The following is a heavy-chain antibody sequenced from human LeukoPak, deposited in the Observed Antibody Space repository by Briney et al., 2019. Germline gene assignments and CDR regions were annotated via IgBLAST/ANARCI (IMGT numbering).Heavy chain of an antibody. CDR2: MNPNSGNT. D-gene: IGHD6-13*01. CDR3: ASSRTLYSSSCYRGFWYYYYGMDV. J-gene: IGHJ6*02. Sequence: GASVKVSCKASGYTFTSYDINWVRQATGQGLEWMGWMNPNSGNTGYAQKFQGRVTMTRNTSISTAYMELSSLRSEDTAVYYCASSRTLYSSSCYRGFWYYYYGMDVWGQRTTVTVSS. CDR1: GYTFTSYD. V-gene: IGHV1-8*01.